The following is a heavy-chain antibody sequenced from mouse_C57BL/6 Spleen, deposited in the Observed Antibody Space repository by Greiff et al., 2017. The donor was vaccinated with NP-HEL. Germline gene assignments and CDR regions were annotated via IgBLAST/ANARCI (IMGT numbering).Heavy chain of an antibody. D-gene: IGHD2-2*01. J-gene: IGHJ2*01. CDR2: INPNNGGT. V-gene: IGHV1-22*01. CDR3: ARGLRRNYFDY. CDR1: GYTFTDYN. Sequence: EVQLVESGPELVKPGASVKMSCKASGYTFTDYNMHWVKQSHGKSLEWIGYINPNNGGTSYNQKFKGKATLTVNKSSSTAYMELRSLTSEDSAVYYCARGLRRNYFDYWGQGTTLTVSS.